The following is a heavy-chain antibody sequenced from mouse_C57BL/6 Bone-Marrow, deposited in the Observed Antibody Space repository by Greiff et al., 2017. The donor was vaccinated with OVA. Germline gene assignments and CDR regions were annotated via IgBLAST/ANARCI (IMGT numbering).Heavy chain of an antibody. CDR1: GYTFTSYW. CDR2: IDPSDSYT. J-gene: IGHJ2*01. V-gene: IGHV1-69*01. Sequence: VQLQQPGAELVMPGASVKLSCKASGYTFTSYWMHWVKQRPGQGLEWIGEIDPSDSYTNYNQKFKGKSTLTVDKSSSTAYMQLSSLTSEDSAVYYCARRGYDYGALLYYFDYWGQGTTLTVSS. D-gene: IGHD2-4*01. CDR3: ARRGYDYGALLYYFDY.